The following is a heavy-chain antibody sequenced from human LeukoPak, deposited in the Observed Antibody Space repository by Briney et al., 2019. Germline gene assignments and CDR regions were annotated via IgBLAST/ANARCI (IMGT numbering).Heavy chain of an antibody. CDR2: ISSSSSTI. CDR3: AREKATAYFDY. J-gene: IGHJ4*02. CDR1: GFTLSSYS. Sequence: GGSLRLSCAASGFTLSSYSMNWVRQAPGKGLEWVSYISSSSSTIYYADSVKGRFTISRDNAKNSLYLQMNSLRAEDTAVYYCAREKATAYFDYWGQGTLVTVSS. V-gene: IGHV3-48*01. D-gene: IGHD5-18*01.